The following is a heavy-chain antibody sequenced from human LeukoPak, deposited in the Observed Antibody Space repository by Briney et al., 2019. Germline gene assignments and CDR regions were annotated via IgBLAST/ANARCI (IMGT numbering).Heavy chain of an antibody. CDR2: INWNGGST. Sequence: GGSLRLSCAASGFIFDDYGMTWVRQAPGKGLEWVPGINWNGGSTGYGDSVKGRFTISRDNVKNSLYLQMNSLRAEDTALYFCARISTTMIRGVTNWFDPWGQGTLVTVSS. V-gene: IGHV3-20*04. J-gene: IGHJ5*02. D-gene: IGHD3-10*01. CDR3: ARISTTMIRGVTNWFDP. CDR1: GFIFDDYG.